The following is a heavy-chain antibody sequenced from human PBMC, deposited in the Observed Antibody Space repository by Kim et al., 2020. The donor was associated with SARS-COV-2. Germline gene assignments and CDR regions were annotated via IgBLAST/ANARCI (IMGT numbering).Heavy chain of an antibody. CDR1: GFTFSSYS. Sequence: GGSLRLSCAASGFTFSSYSMNWVRQAPGKGLEWVSSISSSSSYIYYADSVKGRFTISRDNAKNSLYLQMNSLRAEDTAVYYCAREVGALSYYGMDVWGQGTTVTVSS. D-gene: IGHD1-26*01. V-gene: IGHV3-21*01. J-gene: IGHJ6*02. CDR2: ISSSSSYI. CDR3: AREVGALSYYGMDV.